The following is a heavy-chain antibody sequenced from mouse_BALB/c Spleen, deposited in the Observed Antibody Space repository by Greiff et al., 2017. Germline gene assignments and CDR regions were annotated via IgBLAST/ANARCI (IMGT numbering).Heavy chain of an antibody. CDR1: GFTFSSYG. CDR2: INSNGGST. Sequence: EVNVVESGGGLVQPGGSLKLSCAASGFTFSSYGMSWVRQTPDKRLELVATINSNGGSTYYPDSVKGRFTISRDNAKNTLYLQMSSLKSEDTAMYYCARVDYDAMDYWGQGTSVTVSS. CDR3: ARVDYDAMDY. V-gene: IGHV5-6-3*01. J-gene: IGHJ4*01.